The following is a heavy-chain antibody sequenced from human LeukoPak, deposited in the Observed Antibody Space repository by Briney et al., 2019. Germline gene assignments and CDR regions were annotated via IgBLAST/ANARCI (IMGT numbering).Heavy chain of an antibody. V-gene: IGHV3-7*01. CDR3: ARENRIVGGDAFDI. Sequence: SGGSLRLSCAASGFTFSSYWMGWVRQAPGKGLEWVANIKQDGSEKFYVDSVKGRFTISRDNAKNSLYLQMNSLRAEDTAVYYCARENRIVGGDAFDIWGQGTMVTVSS. CDR2: IKQDGSEK. CDR1: GFTFSSYW. J-gene: IGHJ3*02. D-gene: IGHD1-26*01.